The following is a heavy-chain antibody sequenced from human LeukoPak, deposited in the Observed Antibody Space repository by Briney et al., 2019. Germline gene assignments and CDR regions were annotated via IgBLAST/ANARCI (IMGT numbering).Heavy chain of an antibody. J-gene: IGHJ2*01. Sequence: SQTLSLTCAISGDSVSSNSAAWNWIRQSPSRGLEWLGRTYYRSKWYNDYAVSVRSRININPDTSKNQFSLQLNSVTPEDTALYYCARHLTGRDNWYFDLWGRGTLVTVSS. CDR2: TYYRSKWYN. CDR1: GDSVSSNSAA. D-gene: IGHD7-27*01. CDR3: ARHLTGRDNWYFDL. V-gene: IGHV6-1*01.